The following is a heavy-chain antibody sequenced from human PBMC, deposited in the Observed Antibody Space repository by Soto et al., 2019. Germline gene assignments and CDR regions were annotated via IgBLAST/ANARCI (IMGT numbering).Heavy chain of an antibody. J-gene: IGHJ4*02. CDR3: ARIQAPGSSSGFDY. Sequence: PGESLKISCKASGYSFTTYWIGWVRQMPGKGLEWMGIIWPGDSDTRYSPSFQGQVTISADKSISATFLQWANLTASDTAIYYCARIQAPGSSSGFDYWGQGTLVTVSS. CDR2: IWPGDSDT. CDR1: GYSFTTYW. V-gene: IGHV5-51*01. D-gene: IGHD6-19*01.